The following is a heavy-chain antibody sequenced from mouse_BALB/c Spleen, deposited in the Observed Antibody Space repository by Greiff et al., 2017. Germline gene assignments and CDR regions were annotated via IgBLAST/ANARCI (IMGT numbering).Heavy chain of an antibody. Sequence: EVQVVESGGGLVQPGGSLKLSCAASGFTFSSYTMSWVRQTPEKRLEWVATISSGGGNTYYPDSVKGRFTISRDNATNNLYLQMSSLRSEDTALYYGARGYYGSSYWYFDVWGAGTTVTVSS. V-gene: IGHV5-9*03. CDR3: ARGYYGSSYWYFDV. CDR1: GFTFSSYT. J-gene: IGHJ1*01. CDR2: ISSGGGNT. D-gene: IGHD1-1*01.